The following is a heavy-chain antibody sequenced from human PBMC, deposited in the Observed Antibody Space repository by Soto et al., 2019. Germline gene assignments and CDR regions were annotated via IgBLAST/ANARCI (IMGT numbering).Heavy chain of an antibody. D-gene: IGHD2-2*01. CDR1: GFSFRSYA. CDR3: ARARLDTPALEY. CDR2: MSYDGSDK. Sequence: QVQLVESGGGVIQHGRSLRLSCAASGFSFRSYAMHWVRQAPGKGLEWVAVMSYDGSDKDYADSVKGRFTISRDNSKNTLYLQMSSLRAEDTAVYQCARARLDTPALEYWGQGTLVTVSS. V-gene: IGHV3-30-3*01. J-gene: IGHJ4*02.